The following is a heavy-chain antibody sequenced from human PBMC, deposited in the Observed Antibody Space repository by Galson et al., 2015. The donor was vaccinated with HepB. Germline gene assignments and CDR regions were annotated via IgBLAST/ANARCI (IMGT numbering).Heavy chain of an antibody. V-gene: IGHV5-10-1*01. J-gene: IGHJ6*02. CDR1: GYSFTSYW. CDR2: IDPSDSYT. CDR3: ARGIGSYLFYYYYGMDV. D-gene: IGHD1-26*01. Sequence: QSGAEVTKPGESLRISCKGSGYSFTSYWISWVRQMPGKGLEWMGRIDPSDSYTNYSPSFQGHVTISADKSISTAYLQWSSLKASDTAMYYCARGIGSYLFYYYYGMDVWGQGTTVTVS.